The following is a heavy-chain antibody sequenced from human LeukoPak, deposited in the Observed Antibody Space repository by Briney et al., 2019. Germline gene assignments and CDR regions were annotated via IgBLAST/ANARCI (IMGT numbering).Heavy chain of an antibody. J-gene: IGHJ3*02. Sequence: GGSLRLSCAASGFPFNYYGMHWVRQAPGKGLEWVAFIRYDGNDKFYAESVKGRFSISRDNSKNTLYLQMNSLRAEDTAVYYCARGLNGGNDAFDIWGQGTMVTVSS. V-gene: IGHV3-30*02. CDR1: GFPFNYYG. D-gene: IGHD4-23*01. CDR3: ARGLNGGNDAFDI. CDR2: IRYDGNDK.